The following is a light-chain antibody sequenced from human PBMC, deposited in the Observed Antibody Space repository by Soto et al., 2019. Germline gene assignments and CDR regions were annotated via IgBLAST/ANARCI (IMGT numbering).Light chain of an antibody. CDR1: QGISNY. CDR2: AAS. CDR3: QKYNKAAF. V-gene: IGKV1-27*01. Sequence: DIQMTQAPSSLSASVGDIVTSTCRASQGISNYLAWYQQKPGKVPKLLIYAASTLQTGVPSQFRGSGSGTDFVLISRRLETEDVPRYYCQKYNKAAFFGQGKRLVI. J-gene: IGKJ5*01.